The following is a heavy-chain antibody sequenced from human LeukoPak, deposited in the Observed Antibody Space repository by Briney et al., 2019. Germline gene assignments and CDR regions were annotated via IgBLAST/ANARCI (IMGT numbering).Heavy chain of an antibody. CDR2: ISTSSSYM. CDR1: GFTFSSYS. V-gene: IGHV3-21*01. J-gene: IGHJ5*02. CDR3: ARGPRPGHSSSWYDWFDP. D-gene: IGHD6-13*01. Sequence: PAGSLRLSCAASGFTFSSYSMNWVRQAPGKGLEWVASISTSSSYMYYAHSVKGRFTISRGHAKNQLYLQMNSLRAKDTAVYYCARGPRPGHSSSWYDWFDPWGQGTLVTVSS.